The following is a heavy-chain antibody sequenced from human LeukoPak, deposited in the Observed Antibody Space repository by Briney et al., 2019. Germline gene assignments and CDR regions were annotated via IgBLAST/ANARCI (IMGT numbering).Heavy chain of an antibody. D-gene: IGHD4-17*01. CDR3: ARGLGTVTMDYDAFDI. J-gene: IGHJ3*02. Sequence: ASVKVSCKASGYTFTGYYMHWVRQAPGQGLEWMGIINPSGGSTSYAQKFQGRVTMTRDTSTSTVYMELSSLRSEDTAVYYCARGLGTVTMDYDAFDIWGQGTMVTVSS. CDR2: INPSGGST. V-gene: IGHV1-46*01. CDR1: GYTFTGYY.